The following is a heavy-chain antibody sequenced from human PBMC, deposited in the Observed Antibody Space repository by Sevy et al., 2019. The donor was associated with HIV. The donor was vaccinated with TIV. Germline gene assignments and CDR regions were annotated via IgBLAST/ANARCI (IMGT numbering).Heavy chain of an antibody. CDR3: AKHILGDNSPWFFFDY. V-gene: IGHV3-30*18. J-gene: IGHJ4*02. CDR1: GFTFRSYG. CDR2: ISFDGRNT. Sequence: GGYLRLSCAGSGFTFRSYGIHWVRQSPGKGLEWVAFISFDGRNTYSADSVKGRFTVSRDNSNNAVYLQMNNLRTEDTAMYYCAKHILGDNSPWFFFDYWGQGTQVHVSS. D-gene: IGHD3-9*01.